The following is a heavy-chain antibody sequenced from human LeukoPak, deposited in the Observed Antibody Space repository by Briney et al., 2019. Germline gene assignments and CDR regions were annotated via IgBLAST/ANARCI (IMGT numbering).Heavy chain of an antibody. V-gene: IGHV4-34*01. CDR1: GGSFSGYY. Sequence: SETLSLTCAVYGGSFSGYYWSWIRQPPGKGLEWIGEINHSGSTNYNPSLKSRVTISVDTSKNQFSLKLSSVTAADTAVYYCARGSAAAGQTYNWFDPWGQGTLVTVSS. D-gene: IGHD6-13*01. CDR3: ARGSAAAGQTYNWFDP. J-gene: IGHJ5*02. CDR2: INHSGST.